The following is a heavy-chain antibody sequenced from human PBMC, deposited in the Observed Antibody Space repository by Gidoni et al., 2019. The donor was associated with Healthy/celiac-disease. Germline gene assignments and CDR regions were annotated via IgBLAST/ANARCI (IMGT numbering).Heavy chain of an antibody. CDR3: ARTSSSWYWTFDY. CDR1: GGSISSSSYY. Sequence: QLQLQESGPGLVKPSETLSLTCTVAGGSISSSSYYWGWNRQPPGKGLEWIGSIYYSGRTYYNPSLKSRVTISVDTSKNQFSLKLSSVTAADTAVYYCARTSSSWYWTFDYWGQGTLVTVSS. V-gene: IGHV4-39*01. CDR2: IYYSGRT. J-gene: IGHJ4*02. D-gene: IGHD6-13*01.